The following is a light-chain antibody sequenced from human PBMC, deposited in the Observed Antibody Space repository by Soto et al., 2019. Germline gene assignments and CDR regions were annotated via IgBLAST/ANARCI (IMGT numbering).Light chain of an antibody. Sequence: QSVLTQPPSASGTPGQRVTISCSGSSSNIGSNYVYWYQQLPGTAPKLLIYRNNQRPSGVPDRFSGSKSGTSASLAISGLPSEDEADYYCAAWDDSLSGQVFGTATKVTVL. J-gene: IGLJ1*01. CDR1: SSNIGSNY. CDR2: RNN. CDR3: AAWDDSLSGQV. V-gene: IGLV1-47*01.